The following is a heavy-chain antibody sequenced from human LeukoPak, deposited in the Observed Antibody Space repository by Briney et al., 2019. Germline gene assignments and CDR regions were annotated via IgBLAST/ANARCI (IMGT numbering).Heavy chain of an antibody. CDR3: ARDHTVGQWPTHFDS. V-gene: IGHV3-53*01. CDR1: GFAVSSNY. CDR2: IYTDGST. D-gene: IGHD6-19*01. Sequence: GGSLRLSCAASGFAVSSNYISWVRQAPGKGLEWVSVIYTDGSTYYADSVKGRFTISRDNPKNTLYLQMNSLRAEDTAIYYCARDHTVGQWPTHFDSWGQGTLVTVSS. J-gene: IGHJ4*02.